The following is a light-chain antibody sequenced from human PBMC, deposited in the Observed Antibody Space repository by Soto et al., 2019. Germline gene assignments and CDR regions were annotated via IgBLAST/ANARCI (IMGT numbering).Light chain of an antibody. J-gene: IGLJ3*02. Sequence: QPVLTQPPSVSGAPGQRVTISCTGSSSNIGAGYNVHWYQQLPGTAPKLLIYANTNRRPGVPDRFSGSKSGTSASLAITGLQAEDEADYYCQSYDSLSGVFGGGTKLTVL. CDR3: QSYDSLSGV. CDR1: SSNIGAGYN. V-gene: IGLV1-40*01. CDR2: ANT.